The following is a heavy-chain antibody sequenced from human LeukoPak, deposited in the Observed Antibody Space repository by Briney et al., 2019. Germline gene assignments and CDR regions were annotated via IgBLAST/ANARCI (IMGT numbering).Heavy chain of an antibody. D-gene: IGHD4-17*01. J-gene: IGHJ4*02. CDR2: INPNSGGT. CDR1: GGTFSSYA. CDR3: ARGGYGDYGKPDY. V-gene: IGHV1-2*02. Sequence: ASVKVSCKSSGGTFSSYAISWVRQAPGQGLEWMGWINPNSGGTNYAQKFQGGVTMTRDTSISTAYMELSRLRSDDTAVYYCARGGYGDYGKPDYWGQGTLVTVSS.